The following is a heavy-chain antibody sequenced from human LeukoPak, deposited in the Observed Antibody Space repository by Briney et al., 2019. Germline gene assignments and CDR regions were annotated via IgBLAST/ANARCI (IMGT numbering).Heavy chain of an antibody. D-gene: IGHD6-19*01. CDR1: GGSISSYY. CDR2: IYYSGST. J-gene: IGHJ4*02. V-gene: IGHV4-59*08. Sequence: SETLSLTCTVSGGSISSYYWSWIRQPPGKGLEWIGYIYYSGSTNYDPSLKSRVTISVDTSKNQFSLKLSSVTAADTAVYYCARVAVAGWIDYWGQGTLVTVSS. CDR3: ARVAVAGWIDY.